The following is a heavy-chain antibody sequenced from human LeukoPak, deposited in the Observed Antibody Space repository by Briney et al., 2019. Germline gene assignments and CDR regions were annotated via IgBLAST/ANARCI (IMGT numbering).Heavy chain of an antibody. Sequence: GASVKVSCKASGYSFTGYYMHWVRQAPGQGLEWMGWINPDSGGTKYAQKFQGWVTMTRDTSISTAYMELSRLRSDDTAVYYCARPRRFGELCEGLDIWGQGTMATVSS. CDR3: ARPRRFGELCEGLDI. D-gene: IGHD3-10*01. CDR2: INPDSGGT. J-gene: IGHJ3*02. V-gene: IGHV1-2*04. CDR1: GYSFTGYY.